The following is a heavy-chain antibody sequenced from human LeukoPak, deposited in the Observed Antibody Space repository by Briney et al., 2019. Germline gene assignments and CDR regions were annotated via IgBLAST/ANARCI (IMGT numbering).Heavy chain of an antibody. Sequence: GGSLRLSCAASGFTVSSYWMHWVRQVPGKGLVWVSRINSDGSSTSYADSVKGRFTISRDNAKNTLYVQMNSLRAEDTAAYYCSTRSGHAFDIWGRGTMVTVSS. V-gene: IGHV3-74*01. J-gene: IGHJ3*02. CDR2: INSDGSST. D-gene: IGHD3-10*01. CDR1: GFTVSSYW. CDR3: STRSGHAFDI.